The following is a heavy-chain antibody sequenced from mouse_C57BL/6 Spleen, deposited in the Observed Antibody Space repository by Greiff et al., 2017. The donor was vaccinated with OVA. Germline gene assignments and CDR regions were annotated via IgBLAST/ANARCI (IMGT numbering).Heavy chain of an antibody. CDR3: TASYYYGSSTSFAY. J-gene: IGHJ3*01. V-gene: IGHV14-1*01. CDR1: GFNIKDYY. CDR2: IDPEDGDT. Sequence: EVQLQQSGAELVRPGASVKLSCTASGFNIKDYYMHWVKQRPEQGLEWIGRIDPEDGDTEYAPKFQGKATMTADTSSNPAYLQLSSLTSEDTAVYYCTASYYYGSSTSFAYWGQGTLVTVSA. D-gene: IGHD1-1*01.